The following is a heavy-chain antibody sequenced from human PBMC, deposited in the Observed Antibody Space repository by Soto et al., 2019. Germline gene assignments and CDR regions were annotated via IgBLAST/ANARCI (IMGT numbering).Heavy chain of an antibody. J-gene: IGHJ4*02. D-gene: IGHD6-13*01. V-gene: IGHV3-23*01. Sequence: EVPLLESGGGLVQPGGSLRLSCTASGFTFSSHAMTWVRQAPGKGLEWVSGLSDSGGSTYYADSVKGRFTISRENSMNTLYLQMNTLRAEDTAVHYCAKVSSSWYSGFFDLWGQGTLVTVSS. CDR1: GFTFSSHA. CDR3: AKVSSSWYSGFFDL. CDR2: LSDSGGST.